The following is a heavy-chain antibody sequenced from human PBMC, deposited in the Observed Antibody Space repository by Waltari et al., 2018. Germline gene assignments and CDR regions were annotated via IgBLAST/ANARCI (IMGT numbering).Heavy chain of an antibody. Sequence: QLQLQESGPGLVKPSETLSLTCTVSGCSISSSSYYWGWIRHPPGKGLAWIGSIYYSGSTYYNPDLKSRVNIAGDTSKNQFALKLSAVTAADTAVYYCAKTTVTTVGSWFDPWGQGTLVTVSS. V-gene: IGHV4-39*07. D-gene: IGHD4-17*01. J-gene: IGHJ5*02. CDR2: IYYSGST. CDR3: AKTTVTTVGSWFDP. CDR1: GCSISSSSYY.